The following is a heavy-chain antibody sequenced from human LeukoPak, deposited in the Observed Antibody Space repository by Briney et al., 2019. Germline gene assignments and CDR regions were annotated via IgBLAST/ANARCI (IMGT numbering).Heavy chain of an antibody. CDR1: GGTFSSYA. CDR2: IIPIFGTA. Sequence: SVKVSCKASGGTFSSYAISWVRQAPGQGLEWMGGIIPIFGTANYAQKFQGRVTITAVKSTSTAYMELSSLRSEDTAVYYCARVNLGRYCSGGSCSYYFDYWGQGTLVTVSS. CDR3: ARVNLGRYCSGGSCSYYFDY. J-gene: IGHJ4*02. D-gene: IGHD2-15*01. V-gene: IGHV1-69*06.